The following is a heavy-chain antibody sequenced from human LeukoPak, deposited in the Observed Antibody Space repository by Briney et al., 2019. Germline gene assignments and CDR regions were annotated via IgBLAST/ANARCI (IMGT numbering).Heavy chain of an antibody. Sequence: SETLSLTCAVYGGSFSGYYWSWIRQPPGKGLEWIGEINHSGSTNYNPSLKSRVTISVDTSKNQFSLKLSSVTAADTAVYYCARGGLGVVIRRRWGQGTLVTVSS. CDR3: ARGGLGVVIRRR. V-gene: IGHV4-34*01. J-gene: IGHJ4*02. D-gene: IGHD3-3*01. CDR1: GGSFSGYY. CDR2: INHSGST.